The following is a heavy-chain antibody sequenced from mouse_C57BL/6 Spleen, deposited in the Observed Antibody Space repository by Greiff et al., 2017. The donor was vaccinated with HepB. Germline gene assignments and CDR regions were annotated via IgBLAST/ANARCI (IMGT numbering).Heavy chain of an antibody. J-gene: IGHJ4*01. CDR1: GFTFSNYW. V-gene: IGHV6-3*01. CDR3: TATVVAYYYAMDY. D-gene: IGHD1-1*01. Sequence: EVQVVESGGGLVQPGGSMKLSCVASGFTFSNYWMNWVRQSPEKGLEWVAQIRLKSDNYATHYAESVKGRFTIARDDSKSSVYLQMNNLRAEDTGIYYCTATVVAYYYAMDYWGQGTSVTVSS. CDR2: IRLKSDNYAT.